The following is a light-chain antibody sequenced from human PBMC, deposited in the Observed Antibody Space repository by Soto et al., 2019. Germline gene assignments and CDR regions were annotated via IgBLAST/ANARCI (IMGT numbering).Light chain of an antibody. CDR1: QGISNY. V-gene: IGKV1-5*03. CDR2: KAS. Sequence: DIQMTQSPSSLSASVAARVTITCRASQGISNYLAWYQQKPGKAPKLLIYKASTLKSGVPSRFSGSGSGTEFTLTISSLQPDDFATYYCQHYNSYSEAFGQGTKVDI. J-gene: IGKJ1*01. CDR3: QHYNSYSEA.